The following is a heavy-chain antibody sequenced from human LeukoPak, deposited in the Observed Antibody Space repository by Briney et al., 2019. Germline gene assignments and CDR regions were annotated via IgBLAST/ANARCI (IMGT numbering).Heavy chain of an antibody. CDR1: GFTFNNAW. CDR3: XXXMVRGVYFDY. D-gene: IGHD3-10*01. CDR2: VKSKTDGGAT. J-gene: IGHJ4*02. Sequence: GGSLRLSCASSGFTFNNAWMSWVRQAPGKGLEWVGRVKSKTDGGATDYAAPVKGRFTISRDDSKTMLYLQMNSLKTEDTAIXXXXXXMVRGVYFDYWGQGTLVTVSS. V-gene: IGHV3-15*01.